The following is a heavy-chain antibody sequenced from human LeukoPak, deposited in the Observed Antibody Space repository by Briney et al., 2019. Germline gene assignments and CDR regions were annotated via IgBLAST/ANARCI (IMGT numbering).Heavy chain of an antibody. V-gene: IGHV4-61*02. CDR1: GGSISSGSYY. Sequence: SETLSLTCTVSGGSISSGSYYWSWIRQPAGKGLEWIGRIYTSGSTNYNPSLKSRVTMSVDTSKNQFSLKLSSVTAADTAVYYCARNLYGSGSYYNAWFDPWGQGTLVTVSS. CDR3: ARNLYGSGSYYNAWFDP. J-gene: IGHJ5*02. D-gene: IGHD3-10*01. CDR2: IYTSGST.